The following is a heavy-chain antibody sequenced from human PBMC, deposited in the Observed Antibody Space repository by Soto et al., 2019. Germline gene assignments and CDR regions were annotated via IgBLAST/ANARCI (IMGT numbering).Heavy chain of an antibody. CDR3: ARGGDPYKMGRY. D-gene: IGHD1-1*01. J-gene: IGHJ4*02. V-gene: IGHV4-61*03. CDR2: IHFSGSI. Sequence: QVQLQESGPGLVKPSETLSLTCSVSGSSVSSTFYYWSWIRQPPGKGLEWIGYIHFSGSITYNPSLRSRVTISADTSKNHLSLNLTSVTAADTAMYYCARGGDPYKMGRYWGQGTLVTVSS. CDR1: GSSVSSTFYY.